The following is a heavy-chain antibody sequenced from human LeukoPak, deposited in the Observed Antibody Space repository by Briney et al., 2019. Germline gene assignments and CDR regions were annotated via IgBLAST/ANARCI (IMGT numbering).Heavy chain of an antibody. CDR1: AFTFSSYS. CDR3: ARGRGYCSGDSCLRFDF. D-gene: IGHD2-15*01. CDR2: ISYDGSSK. V-gene: IGHV3-30*04. J-gene: IGHJ4*02. Sequence: GRSLRLSCAASAFTFSSYSMHWVRQAPGKGLEWMALISYDGSSKYYADSVKGRFTISRDNSKNTLYLQTNSLRAEDTAVYYCARGRGYCSGDSCLRFDFWGQGTLVTVSS.